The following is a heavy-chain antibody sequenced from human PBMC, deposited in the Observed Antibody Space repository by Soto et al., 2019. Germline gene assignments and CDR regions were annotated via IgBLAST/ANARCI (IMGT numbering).Heavy chain of an antibody. Sequence: GESLKISCKGSGYSFTSYWISWVRQMPGKGLEWMGRIDPSDSYTNYSPSFQGHVTISADKSISTAYLRWSSLKASDTAMYYCARNPTIRTGTSYYYYGMDVWGQGTTVTVSS. CDR2: IDPSDSYT. D-gene: IGHD4-17*01. CDR1: GYSFTSYW. J-gene: IGHJ6*02. V-gene: IGHV5-10-1*01. CDR3: ARNPTIRTGTSYYYYGMDV.